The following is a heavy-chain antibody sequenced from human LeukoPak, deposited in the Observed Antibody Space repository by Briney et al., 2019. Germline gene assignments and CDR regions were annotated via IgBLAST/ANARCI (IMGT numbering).Heavy chain of an antibody. J-gene: IGHJ6*02. CDR3: ARGHYEMGV. Sequence: GGSLRPSCAASGFTFSDYYMTSIRQAPGEGLGWVSHIAHSGNGMWYADAVKGRFTISRDNAKNLLFLQMDSLRAEDTAVYYCARGHYEMGVWGQGTTVIVSS. CDR1: GFTFSDYY. CDR2: IAHSGNGM. V-gene: IGHV3-11*01.